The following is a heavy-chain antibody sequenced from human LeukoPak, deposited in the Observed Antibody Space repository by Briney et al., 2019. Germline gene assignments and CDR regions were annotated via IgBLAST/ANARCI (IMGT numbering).Heavy chain of an antibody. CDR2: IHPNNGGT. J-gene: IGHJ4*02. V-gene: IGHV1-2*04. CDR1: GFTFTGYF. CDR3: TRDGFSGAAFDY. Sequence: ASVRVSCKASGFTFTGYFIHWVRQAPGQGLEWMGWIHPNNGGTKYAQKFQGWVTMTRDTSINTDYMELSRLRSDDTALYYCTRDGFSGAAFDYWGQGTLVTVPS. D-gene: IGHD7-27*01.